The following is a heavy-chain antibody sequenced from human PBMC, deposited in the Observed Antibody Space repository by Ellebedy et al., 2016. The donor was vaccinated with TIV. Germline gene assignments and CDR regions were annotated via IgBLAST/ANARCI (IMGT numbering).Heavy chain of an antibody. J-gene: IGHJ4*02. Sequence: GESLKISCAASGFTFSGYSMNWVRQAPGKGLEWVANVKQDGSEENYVDSVKGRFSISRDNTKNSLYVQMNSLRPEDTAVYYCARDQWLGRAYYFDYWGRGTLVTVSS. CDR1: GFTFSGYS. CDR2: VKQDGSEE. D-gene: IGHD6-19*01. CDR3: ARDQWLGRAYYFDY. V-gene: IGHV3-7*01.